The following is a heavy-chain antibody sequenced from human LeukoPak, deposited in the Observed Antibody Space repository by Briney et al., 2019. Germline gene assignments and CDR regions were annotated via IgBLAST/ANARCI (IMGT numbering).Heavy chain of an antibody. CDR1: GGSFSGYY. CDR2: INHSGST. D-gene: IGHD6-13*01. CDR3: ARGVPPIAAAGTYYYYYMDV. Sequence: SETLSLTCAVYGGSFSGYYWSWIRQPPGKGLEWIGEINHSGSTNYNPSLKSRVTISVDTSKNQFSLKLSSVTAADTAVYYCARGVPPIAAAGTYYYYYMDVWGKGTTVTVSS. V-gene: IGHV4-34*01. J-gene: IGHJ6*03.